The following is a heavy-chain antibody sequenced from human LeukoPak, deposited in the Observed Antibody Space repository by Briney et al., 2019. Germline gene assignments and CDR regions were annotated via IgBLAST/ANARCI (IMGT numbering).Heavy chain of an antibody. CDR3: ARHMFWVAAGAFDY. J-gene: IGHJ4*02. CDR2: IYYSGST. D-gene: IGHD2-15*01. CDR1: GGSISSYY. Sequence: SETLSLTCTVAGGSISSYYWSWIRQPPGKGLEWIGYIYYSGSTNYNPSLKSRVTISVDTSKNQFSLKLSSVTAADTAVYYCARHMFWVAAGAFDYWGQGTLVTVSS. V-gene: IGHV4-59*08.